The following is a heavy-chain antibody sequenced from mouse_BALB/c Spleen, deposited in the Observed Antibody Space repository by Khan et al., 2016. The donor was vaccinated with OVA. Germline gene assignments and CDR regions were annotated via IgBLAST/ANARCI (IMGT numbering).Heavy chain of an antibody. CDR2: ISYSGST. CDR1: GYSITSNYA. V-gene: IGHV3-2*02. Sequence: EVQLQESGPGLVKPSQSLSLTCTVTGYSITSNYAWSWIRQFPGNKLEWMGYISYSGSTNYNPSLKSRISVTRDTSKNQFFLQLNSVTTEDTATYYCARQNYYGYALDYWGQGTSVTVSS. J-gene: IGHJ4*01. D-gene: IGHD1-1*01. CDR3: ARQNYYGYALDY.